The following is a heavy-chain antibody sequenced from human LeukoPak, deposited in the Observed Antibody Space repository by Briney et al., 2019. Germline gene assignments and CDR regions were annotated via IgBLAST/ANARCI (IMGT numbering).Heavy chain of an antibody. CDR3: AKAGGSG. D-gene: IGHD6-19*01. V-gene: IGHV3-30*18. J-gene: IGHJ4*02. Sequence: GGSLRLSCAASGFTFSNYGMHWVRQAPGKGLEWMAVISYDGNNEYYTDSVKGRFTISRDNSKNTLYLQMNSLRAEDTAVYYCAKAGGSGWGQGTLVTVSS. CDR1: GFTFSNYG. CDR2: ISYDGNNE.